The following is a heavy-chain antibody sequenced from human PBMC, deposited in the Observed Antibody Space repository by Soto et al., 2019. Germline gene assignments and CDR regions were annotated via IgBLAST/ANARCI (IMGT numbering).Heavy chain of an antibody. J-gene: IGHJ1*01. CDR2: ISYDGSNK. D-gene: IGHD4-17*01. CDR3: ATTHYGDYGDFQH. V-gene: IGHV3-30-3*01. Sequence: QVQLVESGGGVVQPGRSLRLSCAASGFTFSSYAMHWVRQAPGKGLEWVAVISYDGSNKYYADSVKGRFTISRDNSKNTLYLQMNSLRAEDTAVYYCATTHYGDYGDFQHWGQGTLVTVSS. CDR1: GFTFSSYA.